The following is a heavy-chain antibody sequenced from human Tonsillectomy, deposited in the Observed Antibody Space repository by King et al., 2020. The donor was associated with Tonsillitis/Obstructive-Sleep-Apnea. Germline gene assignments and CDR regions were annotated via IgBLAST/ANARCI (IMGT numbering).Heavy chain of an antibody. CDR2: ISYDGSHK. D-gene: IGHD6-13*01. Sequence: VQLVESGGGVVQPGRSLRLSCAASGFTFSSYAMHWVRQAPGKGLEWVTVISYDGSHKYYADSVKGRFTISRDNSKNTLYLQMNSLRTEDTAVYYCARAPGIAASNINYYFGMDVWGQGTTVTVSS. CDR3: ARAPGIAASNINYYFGMDV. J-gene: IGHJ6*02. V-gene: IGHV3-30*04. CDR1: GFTFSSYA.